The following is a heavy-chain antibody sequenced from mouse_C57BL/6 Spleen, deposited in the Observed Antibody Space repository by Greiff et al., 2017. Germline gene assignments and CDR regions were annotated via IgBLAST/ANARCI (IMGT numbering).Heavy chain of an antibody. J-gene: IGHJ4*01. CDR2: IWRGGST. CDR3: AKKASNWDDYAMDY. D-gene: IGHD4-1*01. Sequence: VQLQESGPGLVQPSQSLSITCTVSGFSLTSYGVHWVRQSPGKGLEWLGVIWRGGSTDSNAAFMSRLSITKDNSKSQVFFKINSLQAYDTAIYYCAKKASNWDDYAMDYWGQGTSVTVSS. CDR1: GFSLTSYG. V-gene: IGHV2-5*01.